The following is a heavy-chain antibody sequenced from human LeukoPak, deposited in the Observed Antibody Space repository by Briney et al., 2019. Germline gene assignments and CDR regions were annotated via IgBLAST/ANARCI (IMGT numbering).Heavy chain of an antibody. CDR1: GFTFSSYA. CDR3: AKWFGELSGYFDY. V-gene: IGHV3-23*01. Sequence: GGSLRLSCAASGFTFSSYAMSWVRQAPGKGLVWVSAISGSGGSTYYADSVKGRFTISRDNSKNTLYLQMNSLRAEDTAVYYCAKWFGELSGYFDYWGQGTLVTVSS. J-gene: IGHJ4*02. CDR2: ISGSGGST. D-gene: IGHD3-10*01.